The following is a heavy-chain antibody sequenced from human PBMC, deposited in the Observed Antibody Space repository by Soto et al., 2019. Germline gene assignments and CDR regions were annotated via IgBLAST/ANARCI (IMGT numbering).Heavy chain of an antibody. CDR1: GSTFSKRS. V-gene: IGHV1-69*01. J-gene: IGHJ4*02. Sequence: QVHLVQCGAEVKKPGSSVKISCRASGSTFSKRSITWVRQAPGQGFEWMGGITPAFGTTNFARKFQGRLTITADEPTTTAYLELSSLTSDDTAVYHCATWAVFVTYRGCIGPLDFWGQGNLVTVSS. CDR3: ATWAVFVTYRGCIGPLDF. D-gene: IGHD2-21*01. CDR2: ITPAFGTT.